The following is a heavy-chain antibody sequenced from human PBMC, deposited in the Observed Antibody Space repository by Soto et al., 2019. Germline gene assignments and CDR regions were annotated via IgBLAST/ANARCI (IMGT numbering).Heavy chain of an antibody. CDR2: INHSGST. V-gene: IGHV4-34*01. CDR1: GGSFSGYY. CDR3: AIGGAVVPAVIPAGSAYSYGMDV. Sequence: SETLSLTCAVYGGSFSGYYWSWIRQPPGKGLEWIGEINHSGSTNYNPSLKSRVTISVDTSKNQFSLKLSSVTAADTAVYYCAIGGAVVPAVIPAGSAYSYGMDVWGQGTTVTVSS. J-gene: IGHJ6*02. D-gene: IGHD2-2*02.